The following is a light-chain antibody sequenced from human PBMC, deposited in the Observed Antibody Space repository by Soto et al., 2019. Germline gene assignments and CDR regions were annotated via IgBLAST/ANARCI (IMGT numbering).Light chain of an antibody. Sequence: EIVLTQSPATLSLSPGERATLSCRASQSVTWYLAWYQQKPGQAPRLLIYDATNRATGIPARFSGSGSGTDFTLPISSLEPEDFAVYYCKQRTNWLTFGGGTRVEI. CDR2: DAT. CDR3: KQRTNWLT. CDR1: QSVTWY. J-gene: IGKJ4*01. V-gene: IGKV3-11*01.